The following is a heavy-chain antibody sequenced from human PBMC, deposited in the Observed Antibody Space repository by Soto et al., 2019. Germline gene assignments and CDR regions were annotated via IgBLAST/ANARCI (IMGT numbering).Heavy chain of an antibody. J-gene: IGHJ6*02. CDR1: GFTFSSYA. CDR2: ISYDGSNK. V-gene: IGHV3-30-3*01. CDR3: AGGRPRHTRVDNCYGMDV. D-gene: IGHD3-16*01. Sequence: QVQLVESGGGVVQPGRSLRLSCAASGFTFSSYAMHWVRQAPGKGLEWVAVISYDGSNKYYADSVKGRFTISRDNSKNTLYLQMNSLRAEDTAVYYCAGGRPRHTRVDNCYGMDVRGQGPTVTVSS.